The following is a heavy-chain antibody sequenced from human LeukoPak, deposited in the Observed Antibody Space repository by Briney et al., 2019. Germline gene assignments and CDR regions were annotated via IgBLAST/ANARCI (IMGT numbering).Heavy chain of an antibody. V-gene: IGHV3-30-3*01. CDR3: ARDRGPPHNKYYPDAFDI. J-gene: IGHJ3*02. CDR1: GFTFSSYA. Sequence: GGSLRLSCAASGFTFSSYAMHWVRQAPGKGLEWVAVISYDGSNKYYADSVKGRFTISRDNSKNTLYLQMNSLRAEDTAVYYCARDRGPPHNKYYPDAFDIWGQGTMVTVSS. CDR2: ISYDGSNK. D-gene: IGHD3-10*01.